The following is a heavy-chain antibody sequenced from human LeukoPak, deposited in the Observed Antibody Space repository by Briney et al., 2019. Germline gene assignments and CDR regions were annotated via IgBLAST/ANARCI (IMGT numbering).Heavy chain of an antibody. CDR2: INTNTGNP. CDR1: GYTFTSYA. J-gene: IGHJ4*02. Sequence: EASVKVSCKASGYTFTSYAMNWVRQAPGQGLEWMGWINTNTGNPTYAQGFTGRFVFSLDTSVSTAYLQISSLKAEDTAVYYCARDLHMATITYPGYWGQGTLVTVSS. D-gene: IGHD5-24*01. CDR3: ARDLHMATITYPGY. V-gene: IGHV7-4-1*02.